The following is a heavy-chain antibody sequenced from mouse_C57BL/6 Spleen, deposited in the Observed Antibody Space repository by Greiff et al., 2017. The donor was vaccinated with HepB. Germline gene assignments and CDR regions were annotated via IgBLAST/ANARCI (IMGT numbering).Heavy chain of an antibody. CDR3: ARSGNYYGSSYEDYAMDY. CDR1: GYTFTDYN. CDR2: INPNNGGT. Sequence: EVQLQQSGPELVKPGASVKMSCKASGYTFTDYNMHWVKQSHGKSLEWIGYINPNNGGTSYNQKFKGKATLTVNKSSSTAYMELRSLTSEDSAVYYCARSGNYYGSSYEDYAMDYWGQGTSVTVSS. J-gene: IGHJ4*01. D-gene: IGHD1-1*01. V-gene: IGHV1-22*01.